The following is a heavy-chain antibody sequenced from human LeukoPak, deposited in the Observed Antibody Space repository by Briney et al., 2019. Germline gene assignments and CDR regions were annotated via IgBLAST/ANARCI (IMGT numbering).Heavy chain of an antibody. Sequence: SETLSLTCTVSGGSISSYYWSWIRQPAGKGLEWIGRIYTSGSTNYNPSLKSRVTMSVDTSKNQFSLKLSSVTAAGTAVYYCARGGYSSSWYIGGWFDPWGQGTLVTVSS. D-gene: IGHD6-13*01. CDR2: IYTSGST. V-gene: IGHV4-4*07. CDR3: ARGGYSSSWYIGGWFDP. J-gene: IGHJ5*02. CDR1: GGSISSYY.